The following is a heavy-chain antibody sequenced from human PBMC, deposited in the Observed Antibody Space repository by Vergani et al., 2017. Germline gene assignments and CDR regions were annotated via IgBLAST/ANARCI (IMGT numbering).Heavy chain of an antibody. CDR2: INTATGKS. Sequence: QVQLVQSGSELKKPGASVKISCKASGYIFTQSVMNWVRQAPGQGPEWMGWINTATGKSTYAQDFTGRFVFSLDTSVNTAYLQINSLQPEDTAVYYCVRTRSGSCTGGSCYAGWFDPWGQGTLVTVSS. D-gene: IGHD2-15*01. V-gene: IGHV7-4-1*02. J-gene: IGHJ5*02. CDR1: GYIFTQSV. CDR3: VRTRSGSCTGGSCYAGWFDP.